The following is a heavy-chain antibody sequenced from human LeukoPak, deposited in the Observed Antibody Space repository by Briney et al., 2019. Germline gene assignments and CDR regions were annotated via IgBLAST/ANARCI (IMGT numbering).Heavy chain of an antibody. J-gene: IGHJ6*03. CDR1: GFTFSSYE. CDR3: AKGGGADSSGYTVHYYYYMDV. Sequence: PGGSLRLSCAASGFTFSSYEMNWVRQAPGKGLEWVSAISGSGGSTYYADSVKGRFTISRDNSKNTLYLQMNSLRAEDTAVYYCAKGGGADSSGYTVHYYYYMDVWGKGTTVTISS. D-gene: IGHD3-22*01. V-gene: IGHV3-23*01. CDR2: ISGSGGST.